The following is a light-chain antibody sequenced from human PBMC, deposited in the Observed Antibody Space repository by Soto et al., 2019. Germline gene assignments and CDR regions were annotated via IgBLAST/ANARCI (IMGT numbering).Light chain of an antibody. CDR2: DVN. J-gene: IGLJ2*01. CDR3: CSYAGTYSSHVV. Sequence: SALTQPRSVSGSPGQSVTISCVGTSSDVGGYNYVSWYQQHPGKAPKLMIYDVNKRPSGVPDRFSGSKSGNTASLTISGLQAEDEADYYCCSYAGTYSSHVVFGGGTKLTVL. CDR1: SSDVGGYNY. V-gene: IGLV2-11*01.